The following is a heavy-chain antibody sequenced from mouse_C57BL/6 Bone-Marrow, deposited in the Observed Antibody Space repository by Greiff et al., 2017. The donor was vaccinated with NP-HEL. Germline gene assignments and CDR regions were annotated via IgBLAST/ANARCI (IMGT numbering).Heavy chain of an antibody. V-gene: IGHV1-15*01. CDR1: GYTFTDYE. J-gene: IGHJ4*01. CDR2: IDPETGGT. D-gene: IGHD1-1*01. CDR3: TRRITTVVAREVDY. Sequence: VQLQQSGAELVRPGASVTLSCKASGYTFTDYEMHWVKQTPVHGLEWIGAIDPETGGTAYNQKFKGKAILTADKSSSTAYMELRSLTSEDSAVYYCTRRITTVVAREVDYWGQGTSVTVSS.